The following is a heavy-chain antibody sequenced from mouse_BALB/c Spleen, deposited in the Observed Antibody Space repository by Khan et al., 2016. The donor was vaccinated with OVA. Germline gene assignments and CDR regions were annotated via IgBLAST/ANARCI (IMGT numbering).Heavy chain of an antibody. CDR2: ISSGGSYT. V-gene: IGHV5-6*01. D-gene: IGHD1-1*01. CDR1: GFTFSTYG. J-gene: IGHJ3*01. Sequence: EVELVESGGDLVKPGGSLKLSCAASGFTFSTYGMSWVRQTPDKRLEWVATISSGGSYTYYPDNVKGRFTISRDKTKNTLYLQISNLQSADATVIYCARLDYYYDYKGFAYWGQGTLVTVSA. CDR3: ARLDYYYDYKGFAY.